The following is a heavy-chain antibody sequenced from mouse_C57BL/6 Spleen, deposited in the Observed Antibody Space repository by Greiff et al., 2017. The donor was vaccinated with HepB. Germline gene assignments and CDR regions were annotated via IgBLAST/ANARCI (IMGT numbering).Heavy chain of an antibody. J-gene: IGHJ4*01. Sequence: QVQLQQPGAELVKPGASVKLSCKASGYTFTSYWMHWVKQRPGQGLEWIGNINPSNGGTNYNEKFKSKATLTVYKSSSTAYMQLSSLTSEDSAVYDCARYVLGYYAMDDWGQGTSVTVSS. CDR3: ARYVLGYYAMDD. V-gene: IGHV1-53*01. CDR2: INPSNGGT. CDR1: GYTFTSYW.